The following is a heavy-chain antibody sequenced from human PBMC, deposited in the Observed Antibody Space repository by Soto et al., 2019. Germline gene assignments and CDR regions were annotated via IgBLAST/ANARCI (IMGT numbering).Heavy chain of an antibody. Sequence: QVQLVESGGGLVKPGGSLRLSCAASGFTFSDYYMSWIRQAPGKGLEWVSYISSSGRTIYYADSVKGRFTISRDNAKNSLYLQMNSLGAEDTAVYYCSSTIVVVPAAIEDYWGQGTLVTVSS. J-gene: IGHJ4*02. CDR1: GFTFSDYY. CDR3: SSTIVVVPAAIEDY. V-gene: IGHV3-11*01. D-gene: IGHD2-2*01. CDR2: ISSSGRTI.